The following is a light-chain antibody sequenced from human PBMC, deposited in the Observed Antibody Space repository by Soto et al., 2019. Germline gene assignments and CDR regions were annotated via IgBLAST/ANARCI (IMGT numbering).Light chain of an antibody. CDR3: QQNNKWPPVT. CDR1: QTISND. Sequence: EVVMTQSPATVSVSPGEGVTLSCRASQTISNDLAWYQQKPGQTPRLLIYGASTRATGVPARFSGGGSGTEFTLTINSLQSEDFAFYYCQQNNKWPPVTFGGGTKVEIK. J-gene: IGKJ4*01. CDR2: GAS. V-gene: IGKV3-15*01.